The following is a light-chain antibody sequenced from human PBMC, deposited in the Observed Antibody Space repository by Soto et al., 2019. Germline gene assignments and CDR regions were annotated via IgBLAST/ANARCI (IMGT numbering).Light chain of an antibody. CDR3: QQSYSTPCT. CDR1: QGISSF. V-gene: IGKV1-39*01. J-gene: IGKJ2*02. Sequence: DIQRTQPPSSLAASVGARVPITSRASQGISSFLNWYQQKQGKAPKLLIYAASSLQSGVPSRFRGSGSGTDFTLTISSLQPEDFATYYWQQSYSTPCTFGQGTKLEIK. CDR2: AAS.